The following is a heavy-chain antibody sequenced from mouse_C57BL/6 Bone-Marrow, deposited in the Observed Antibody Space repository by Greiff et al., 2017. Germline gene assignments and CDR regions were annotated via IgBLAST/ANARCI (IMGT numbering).Heavy chain of an antibody. CDR3: THYGSSYGYFDY. J-gene: IGHJ2*01. CDR2: IDPENGDT. V-gene: IGHV14-4*01. CDR1: GFNIKDDY. D-gene: IGHD1-1*01. Sequence: VQLQQSGAELVRPGASVKLYCTASGFNIKDDYMHWVKQRPEQGLEWIGWIDPENGDTEYASKFQGKATITADTSSNTAYLQLSSLTSEDTAVYYCTHYGSSYGYFDYWGQGTTLTVSS.